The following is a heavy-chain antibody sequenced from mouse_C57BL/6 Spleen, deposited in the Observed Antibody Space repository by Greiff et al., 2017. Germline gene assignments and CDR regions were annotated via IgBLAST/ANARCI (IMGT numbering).Heavy chain of an antibody. CDR2: IDPSDSYT. CDR1: GYTFTSYW. Sequence: LQQPGAELVMPGASVKLSCKASGYTFTSYWMHWVKQRPGQGLEWIGEIDPSDSYTNYNQKFKGKSTLTVDKSSSTAYMQLSSLTSEDSAVYYCGRRYGRCYYAIDYWGQGTSVTFSS. D-gene: IGHD1-1*01. CDR3: GRRYGRCYYAIDY. J-gene: IGHJ4*01. V-gene: IGHV1-69*01.